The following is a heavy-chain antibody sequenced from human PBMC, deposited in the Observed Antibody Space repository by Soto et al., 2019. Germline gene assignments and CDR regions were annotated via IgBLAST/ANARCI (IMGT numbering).Heavy chain of an antibody. J-gene: IGHJ6*03. Sequence: TSETLSLTCAVYGGSFSGYYWTWIRQPPGKGLEWIGEINHSGSTNYDPSLKSRVTISVDTSKNQFSLKLSSVTAADTAVYYCARGDIVVVPAQKIYYYYMDVWGEGTTVTVSS. V-gene: IGHV4-34*01. CDR1: GGSFSGYY. D-gene: IGHD2-2*01. CDR3: ARGDIVVVPAQKIYYYYMDV. CDR2: INHSGST.